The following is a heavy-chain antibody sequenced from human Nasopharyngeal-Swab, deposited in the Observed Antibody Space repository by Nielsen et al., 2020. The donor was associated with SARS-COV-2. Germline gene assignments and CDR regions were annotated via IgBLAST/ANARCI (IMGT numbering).Heavy chain of an antibody. CDR1: GGSFSGYY. Sequence: SETLSLTCAVYGGSFSGYYWSWIRQPPGKGLEWIGEINHSGSTNYNPSLKSRVTISVDTSKNQFSLKLSSVTAADTAVYYCAGGGDREPDWYFDLRGRGTLVTVSS. CDR2: INHSGST. D-gene: IGHD1-14*01. CDR3: AGGGDREPDWYFDL. V-gene: IGHV4-34*01. J-gene: IGHJ2*01.